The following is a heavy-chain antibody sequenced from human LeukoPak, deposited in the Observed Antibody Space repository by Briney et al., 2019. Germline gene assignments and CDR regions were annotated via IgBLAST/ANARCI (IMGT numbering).Heavy chain of an antibody. J-gene: IGHJ3*02. CDR1: GYTFTGYY. D-gene: IGHD5-24*01. Sequence: SVKVSCKASGYTFTGYYMHWVRQAPGQGLEWVGRLIPLFGTPNYAQKFQGKVTITADESTSTFYMDLSGLRSEDTAVYYCAHAAQRLPTIMIDAFDIWGQGTRVTVSS. CDR2: LIPLFGTP. V-gene: IGHV1-69*13. CDR3: AHAAQRLPTIMIDAFDI.